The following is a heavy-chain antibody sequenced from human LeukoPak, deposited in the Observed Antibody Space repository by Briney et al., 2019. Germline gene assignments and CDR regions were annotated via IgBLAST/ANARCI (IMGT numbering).Heavy chain of an antibody. Sequence: GGSLRLSCVVSGFTFSDFWMHWVRQAPGKGLEWVSSISSSSSYIYYADSVKGRFTISRDNAKNSLYLQMNSLRAEDTAVYYCARSEDYDFWSGYVIDSWGQGTLVTVSS. J-gene: IGHJ4*02. V-gene: IGHV3-21*01. CDR1: GFTFSDFW. CDR3: ARSEDYDFWSGYVIDS. D-gene: IGHD3-3*01. CDR2: ISSSSSYI.